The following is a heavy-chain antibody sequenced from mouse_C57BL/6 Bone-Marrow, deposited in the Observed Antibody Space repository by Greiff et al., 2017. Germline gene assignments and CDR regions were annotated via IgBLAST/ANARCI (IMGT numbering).Heavy chain of an antibody. V-gene: IGHV1-52*01. J-gene: IGHJ3*01. D-gene: IGHD3-2*02. CDR3: ARSGSGYVWFAY. CDR1: GYTFTSYW. CDR2: IDPSDSET. Sequence: QVQLKQPGAELVRPGSSVKLSCKASGYTFTSYWMHWVKQRPIQGLEWIGNIDPSDSETHYNQKFKDKATLTVDKSSSTAYMQLSSLTSEDSAVYYCARSGSGYVWFAYWGQGTLVTVSA.